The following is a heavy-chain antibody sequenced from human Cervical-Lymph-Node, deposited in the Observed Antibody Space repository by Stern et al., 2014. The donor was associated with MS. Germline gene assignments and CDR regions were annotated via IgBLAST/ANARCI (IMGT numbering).Heavy chain of an antibody. D-gene: IGHD5-24*01. J-gene: IGHJ4*02. CDR1: GGPISSYY. V-gene: IGHV4-59*01. CDR2: IYYSGST. Sequence: QVQLQESGPGLVKPSETLSLTCTVSGGPISSYYWCWIRQTPGKGLEWIGYIYYSGSTNYNPSLKSRVTISVDTSKNQFSLKLSSVTAADTAVYYCARSRVEMAKIPTLWGQGTLVTVSS. CDR3: ARSRVEMAKIPTL.